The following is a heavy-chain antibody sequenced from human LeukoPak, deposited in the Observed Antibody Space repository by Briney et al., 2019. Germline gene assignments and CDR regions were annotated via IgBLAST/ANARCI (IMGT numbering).Heavy chain of an antibody. CDR2: IIPILGIA. CDR3: ARERGGAEAGTFDY. Sequence: GASVKVSCKASGGTFSSYAIRWVRQAPGQGLEWMGRIIPILGIANYAQKFQGRVTITADKSTSTAYMELSSLRSEDTAVYYCARERGGAEAGTFDYWGQGTLVTVSS. V-gene: IGHV1-69*04. CDR1: GGTFSSYA. D-gene: IGHD6-19*01. J-gene: IGHJ4*02.